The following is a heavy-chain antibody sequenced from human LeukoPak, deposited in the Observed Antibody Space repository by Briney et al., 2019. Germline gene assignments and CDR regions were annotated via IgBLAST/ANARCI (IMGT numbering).Heavy chain of an antibody. J-gene: IGHJ6*03. V-gene: IGHV4-30-2*01. D-gene: IGHD3-10*01. CDR3: ARGWFGELRYYYMDV. CDR1: GGSISSGGYY. Sequence: SQTLSLTCTVSGGSISSGGYYWSWIRQPPGKGLEWIGYIYHSGSTYYNPSLKSRVTISVDRSKNQFSLKLSSVTAADTAVYYCARGWFGELRYYYMDVWGKGTTVTVSS. CDR2: IYHSGST.